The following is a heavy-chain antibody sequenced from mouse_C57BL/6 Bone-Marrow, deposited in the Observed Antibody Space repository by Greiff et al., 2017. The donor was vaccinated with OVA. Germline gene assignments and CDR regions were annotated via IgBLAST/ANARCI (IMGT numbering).Heavy chain of an antibody. CDR1: GYTFTDYN. V-gene: IGHV1-18*01. CDR2: INPNNGGT. Sequence: EVQLQQSGPELVKPGASVKIPCKASGYTFTDYNMDWVKQSHGKSLEWIGDINPNNGGTIYNQKFKGKATLTVDQSSSTAYMELRSLTSEDTAVYYCARRDSSGYGAYWGQGTLVTVSA. J-gene: IGHJ3*01. D-gene: IGHD3-2*02. CDR3: ARRDSSGYGAY.